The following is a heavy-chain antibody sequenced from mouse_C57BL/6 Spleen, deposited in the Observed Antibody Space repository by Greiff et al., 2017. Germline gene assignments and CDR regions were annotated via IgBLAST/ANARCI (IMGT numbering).Heavy chain of an antibody. Sequence: QVQLQQPGAELVKPGASVKLSCKASGYTFTSYWMHWVKQRPGQGLEWIGMIHPNSGSTNYNEKFKGKATLTVDKSSSTAYMQLSSLTSEDSAVXYCASSLTTGVATDAMDYWGQGTSVTVSS. D-gene: IGHD1-1*01. J-gene: IGHJ4*01. CDR1: GYTFTSYW. V-gene: IGHV1-64*01. CDR3: ASSLTTGVATDAMDY. CDR2: IHPNSGST.